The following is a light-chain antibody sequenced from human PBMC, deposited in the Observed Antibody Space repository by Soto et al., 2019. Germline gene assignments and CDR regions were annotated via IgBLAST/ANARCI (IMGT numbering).Light chain of an antibody. CDR1: SSNIGGNS. CDR3: GSWDSSLSAYV. Sequence: QTVVTQPPSVSAAPGQGVTISCSGSSSNIGGNSVSWYQQLPGTAPKLLIYDDDKRPSGIPDRFSGSKSGTSATLGITGFQTGDEADYYCGSWDSSLSAYVFGTGTKVTVL. J-gene: IGLJ1*01. CDR2: DDD. V-gene: IGLV1-51*01.